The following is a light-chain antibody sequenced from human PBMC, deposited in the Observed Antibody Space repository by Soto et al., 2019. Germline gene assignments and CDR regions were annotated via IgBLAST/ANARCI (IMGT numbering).Light chain of an antibody. CDR3: SSYTSSSTPVV. CDR1: SSDVGGYNY. Sequence: QSVLTQPASVSGSPGQSITISCTGTSSDVGGYNYVSWYQQHPGKAPKLMIYEVNDRPSGVPNRFSGSKSGNTASLTISGLQAEDEADYYCSSYTSSSTPVVFGGGTKLTVL. CDR2: EVN. J-gene: IGLJ2*01. V-gene: IGLV2-14*01.